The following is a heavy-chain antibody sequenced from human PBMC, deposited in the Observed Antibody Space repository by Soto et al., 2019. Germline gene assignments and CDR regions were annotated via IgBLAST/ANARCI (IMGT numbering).Heavy chain of an antibody. V-gene: IGHV4-39*01. CDR3: ARQVTMVRGVRSYGMDV. CDR2: IYYSGST. J-gene: IGHJ6*02. CDR1: GGSISSSSYY. Sequence: SETLSLTCTVSGGSISSSSYYWGWIRQPPGKGLEWIGSIYYSGSTYYNPSLKSRVTISVDTSKNQFSLKLSSVTAADTAVYYCARQVTMVRGVRSYGMDVWGQGTTVTVSS. D-gene: IGHD3-10*01.